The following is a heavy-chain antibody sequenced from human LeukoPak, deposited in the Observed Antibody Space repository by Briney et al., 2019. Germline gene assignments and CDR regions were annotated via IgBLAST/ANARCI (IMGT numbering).Heavy chain of an antibody. CDR1: GFTFSSYA. J-gene: IGHJ4*02. Sequence: GGSLRLSCAASGFTFSSYAMSWVRQAPGKGLEWVSAISGSGGSTYYADSVKGRFTISRDNAKNSVYLQMNSLRAEDTAVYYCARGYWGLAYWGQGTLVTVSS. CDR3: ARGYWGLAY. CDR2: ISGSGGST. V-gene: IGHV3-23*01. D-gene: IGHD7-27*01.